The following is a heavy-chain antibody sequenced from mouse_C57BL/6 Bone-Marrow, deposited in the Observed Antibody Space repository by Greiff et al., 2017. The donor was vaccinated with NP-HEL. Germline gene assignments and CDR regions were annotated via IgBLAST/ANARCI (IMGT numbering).Heavy chain of an antibody. CDR2: INPNNGGT. J-gene: IGHJ2*01. Sequence: VQLQQSGPELVKPGASVKISCKASGYTFTDYYMNWVKQSHGKSLEWIGDINPNNGGTSYNQKFKGKATLTVDKSSSTAYMELRSLTSEDSAVYYCAKGKDLGFDYWGQGTTLTVSS. CDR3: AKGKDLGFDY. CDR1: GYTFTDYY. V-gene: IGHV1-26*01.